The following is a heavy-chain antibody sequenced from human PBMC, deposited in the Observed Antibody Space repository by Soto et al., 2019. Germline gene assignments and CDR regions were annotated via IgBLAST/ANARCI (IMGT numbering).Heavy chain of an antibody. CDR1: GGSISSGGYY. CDR3: ASEHTNSSSWYGGAPFDP. D-gene: IGHD6-13*01. Sequence: SETLSLTCTVSGGSISSGGYYWSWIRQHPGKGLEWIGYIYYSGSTYYNPSLKSRVTISVDTSKNQFSLKLSSVTAADTAVYYCASEHTNSSSWYGGAPFDPWGQGTLVTV. J-gene: IGHJ5*02. V-gene: IGHV4-31*03. CDR2: IYYSGST.